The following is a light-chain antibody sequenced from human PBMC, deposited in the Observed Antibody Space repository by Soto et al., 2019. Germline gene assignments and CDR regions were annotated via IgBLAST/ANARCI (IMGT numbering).Light chain of an antibody. CDR2: DIS. J-gene: IGKJ2*01. V-gene: IGKV3-11*01. CDR3: QQRNNWPRNT. Sequence: EIVLTQSPATVSLSPGERATLSCRASQIVSRHLAWYQQKPGQAPSLLIYDISNRDTGVPARFSGSGSGTDFTLPISSLEHEDSAVYYCQQRNNWPRNTFGQGTKLEIK. CDR1: QIVSRH.